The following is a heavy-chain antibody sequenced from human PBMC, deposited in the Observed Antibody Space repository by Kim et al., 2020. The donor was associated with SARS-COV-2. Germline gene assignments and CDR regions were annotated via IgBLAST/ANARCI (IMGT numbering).Heavy chain of an antibody. CDR3: ARDSSSWYGRVHNWFDP. V-gene: IGHV4-59*13. Sequence: SETLSLTCTVSGGSISSYYWSWIRQPPGKGLEWIGYIYYSGSTNYNPSLKSRVTISVDTSKNQFSLKLSSVTAADTAVYYCARDSSSWYGRVHNWFDPWGQGTLVTVSS. CDR1: GGSISSYY. CDR2: IYYSGST. J-gene: IGHJ5*02. D-gene: IGHD6-13*01.